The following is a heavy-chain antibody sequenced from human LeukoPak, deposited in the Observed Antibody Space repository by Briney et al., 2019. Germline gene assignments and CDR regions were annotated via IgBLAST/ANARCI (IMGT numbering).Heavy chain of an antibody. Sequence: SETLSLTCTVSGGSISNYYWSWIRQPPGKGLEWIGYISYSGSTNYNPSLRSRVTISVDTSKNQFSLKLSSVTAADTAVYYCAREGYYDSSGYSDYWGQGTLVTVSS. CDR3: AREGYYDSSGYSDY. D-gene: IGHD3-22*01. J-gene: IGHJ4*02. CDR1: GGSISNYY. CDR2: ISYSGST. V-gene: IGHV4-59*12.